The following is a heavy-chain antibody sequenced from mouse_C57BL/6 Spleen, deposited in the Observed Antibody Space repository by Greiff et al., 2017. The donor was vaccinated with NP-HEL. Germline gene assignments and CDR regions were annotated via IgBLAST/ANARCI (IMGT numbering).Heavy chain of an antibody. CDR2: IHPNSGST. Sequence: QVQLKQPGAELVKPGASVKLSCKASGYTFTSYWMHWVKQRPGQGLEWIGMIHPNSGSTNYNEKFKSKATLTVDKSSRTAYMQLSSLTSEDSAVYYCASVDYLYYAMDYWGQGTSVTVSS. V-gene: IGHV1-64*01. CDR3: ASVDYLYYAMDY. D-gene: IGHD2-4*01. J-gene: IGHJ4*01. CDR1: GYTFTSYW.